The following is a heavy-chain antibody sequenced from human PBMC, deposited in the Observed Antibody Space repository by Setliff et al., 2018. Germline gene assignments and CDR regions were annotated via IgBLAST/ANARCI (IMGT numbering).Heavy chain of an antibody. CDR3: ARGGYGSGSAYYFVS. J-gene: IGHJ4*02. CDR1: PGSISRHY. D-gene: IGHD3-10*01. V-gene: IGHV4-59*11. CDR2: RHDNGER. Sequence: LSLTCTVSPGSISRHYWSWFRQAPGKGLEWIGYRHDNGERDYNPSLMSRVTVSMDTSKNQFSLDLSSVTAADTAVYYCARGGYGSGSAYYFVSWGQGTLVTVSS.